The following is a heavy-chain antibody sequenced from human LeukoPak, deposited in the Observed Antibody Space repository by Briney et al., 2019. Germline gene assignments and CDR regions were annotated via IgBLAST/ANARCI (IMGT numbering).Heavy chain of an antibody. J-gene: IGHJ4*02. CDR2: ISYDGSNK. V-gene: IGHV3-30*18. CDR1: GFTFSSYG. Sequence: GGSLRLSCAASGFTFSSYGMHWIRQAPGKGLEWVAVISYDGSNKYYADSVKGRFTISRDNSKNTLYLQMNSLRAEDTAVYYCVKGEYYDILTGYPPTDWGQGTLVTVSS. D-gene: IGHD3-9*01. CDR3: VKGEYYDILTGYPPTD.